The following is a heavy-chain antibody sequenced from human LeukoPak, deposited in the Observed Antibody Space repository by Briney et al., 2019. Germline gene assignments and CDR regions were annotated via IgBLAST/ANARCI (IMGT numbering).Heavy chain of an antibody. D-gene: IGHD6-19*01. CDR2: IIPIFDTA. V-gene: IGHV1-69*13. J-gene: IGHJ4*02. CDR3: ARYYSGWYYFDY. Sequence: ASVKVSCKAPGGTFSSYAISWVRQAPGQGLEWMGGIIPIFDTANYAQKFQGRVTITADESTSTAYMELSSLRSEDTAVYYCARYYSGWYYFDYWGQGTLVTVSS. CDR1: GGTFSSYA.